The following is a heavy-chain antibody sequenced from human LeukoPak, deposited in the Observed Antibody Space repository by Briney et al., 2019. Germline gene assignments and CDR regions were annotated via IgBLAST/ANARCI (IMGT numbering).Heavy chain of an antibody. V-gene: IGHV1-8*01. CDR1: GYTFTSYD. Sequence: ASVKVSCKASGYTFTSYDINWVRQATGQGHEWMGWMNPNSGNTGYAQKFQGRVTMTRNTSISTAYMELSSLRSEDTAVYYCARDRYYYDSSGYYFQSNYYYYMDVWGKGTTVTVSS. CDR2: MNPNSGNT. D-gene: IGHD3-22*01. J-gene: IGHJ6*03. CDR3: ARDRYYYDSSGYYFQSNYYYYMDV.